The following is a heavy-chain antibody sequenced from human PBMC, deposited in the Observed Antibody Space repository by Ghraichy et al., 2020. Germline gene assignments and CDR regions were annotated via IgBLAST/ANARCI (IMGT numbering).Heavy chain of an antibody. CDR2: INHSGST. Sequence: SETLSLTCAVYGGSFSGYYWSWIRQPPGKGLEWIGEINHSGSTNYNPSLKSRVTISVDTSKNQFSLKLSSVTAADTAVYYCARGRAMGGPLIWGQGTLVTVSS. J-gene: IGHJ4*02. CDR3: ARGRAMGGPLI. V-gene: IGHV4-34*01. CDR1: GGSFSGYY. D-gene: IGHD5-18*01.